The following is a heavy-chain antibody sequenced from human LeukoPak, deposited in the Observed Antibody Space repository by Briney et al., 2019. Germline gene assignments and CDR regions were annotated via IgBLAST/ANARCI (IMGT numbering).Heavy chain of an antibody. CDR1: GFTVNSDY. CDR2: IYSDGNT. CDR3: ARATWDY. Sequence: GGSPRLSCAASGFTVNSDYMSWVRQAPGKGLEWVSVIYSDGNTFYADSVKGRFTISRDNSKNTLYLQMNSLRAEDTAVYYCARATWDYWGQGTLVTVSS. J-gene: IGHJ4*02. V-gene: IGHV3-66*01.